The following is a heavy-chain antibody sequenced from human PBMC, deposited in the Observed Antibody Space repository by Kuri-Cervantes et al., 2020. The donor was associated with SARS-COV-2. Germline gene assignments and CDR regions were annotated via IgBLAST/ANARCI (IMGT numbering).Heavy chain of an antibody. J-gene: IGHJ3*02. CDR1: GFTFGSYA. Sequence: GGSLRLSCAASGFTFGSYAMHWVRQAPGKGLEWVAVISYDGSNKYYADSVKGRFTISRDNSKNTLYLQMNSLRAEDTAVYYCARDLYMRRLDAFGIWGQGTMVTVSS. V-gene: IGHV3-30-3*01. CDR2: ISYDGSNK. D-gene: IGHD1-1*01. CDR3: ARDLYMRRLDAFGI.